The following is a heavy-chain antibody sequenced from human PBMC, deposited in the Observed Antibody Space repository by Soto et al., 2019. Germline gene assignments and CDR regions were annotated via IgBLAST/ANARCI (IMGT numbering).Heavy chain of an antibody. V-gene: IGHV1-46*01. CDR3: ARIRDFNWFDP. J-gene: IGHJ5*02. CDR2: ISPSSGST. D-gene: IGHD3-3*01. Sequence: ASVKVSCKASGYTFTSCYMHWVRQAPGQGLEWMGIISPSSGSTTYAQKFQGRVTVTRDTSTSTAYMELRSLRSDDTAVYYCARIRDFNWFDPWGQGTLVTVSS. CDR1: GYTFTSCY.